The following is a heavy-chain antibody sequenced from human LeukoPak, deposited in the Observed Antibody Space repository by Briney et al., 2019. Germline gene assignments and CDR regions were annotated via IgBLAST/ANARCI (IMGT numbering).Heavy chain of an antibody. D-gene: IGHD1-1*01. J-gene: IGHJ3*02. CDR3: ARDGPQLDRRPHDAFDI. CDR1: GITVSSNY. Sequence: GGSLRLSCAASGITVSSNYMSWVRQAPGKGLEWVSVIYSGGSTYYADSVKGRFTISRDNSKNTLYLQMNSLRAEDTAVYYCARDGPQLDRRPHDAFDIWGQGTMVTVSS. V-gene: IGHV3-66*02. CDR2: IYSGGST.